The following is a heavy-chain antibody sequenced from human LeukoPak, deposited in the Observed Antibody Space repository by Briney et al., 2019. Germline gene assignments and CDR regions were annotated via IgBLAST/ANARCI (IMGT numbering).Heavy chain of an antibody. D-gene: IGHD5-18*01. CDR2: ISGSGGST. J-gene: IGHJ3*02. CDR1: GFTFSSYA. Sequence: RGSLRLSCAASGFTFSSYAMSWVRQAPGKGLEWVSAISGSGGSTYYADSVKGRFTISRDNSKNTLYLQMNSLRAEDTAVYYCARDRTSYGSTVYDAFDIWGQGTMVTVSS. CDR3: ARDRTSYGSTVYDAFDI. V-gene: IGHV3-23*01.